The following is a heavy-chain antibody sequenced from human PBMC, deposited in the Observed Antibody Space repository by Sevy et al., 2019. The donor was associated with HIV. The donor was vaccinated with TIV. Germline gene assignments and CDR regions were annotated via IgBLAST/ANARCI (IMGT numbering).Heavy chain of an antibody. D-gene: IGHD4-17*01. CDR1: GFTISSSA. J-gene: IGHJ4*02. CDR3: AHDLRGRTSVNREIDY. V-gene: IGHV3-23*01. Sequence: GGSLRLSCAASGFTISSSAMSWVRQAPGKGLEWVSLISGTGTSTYYADSVKGRFAISKDKSKSTLYLQMNSLRAEDTATYYYAHDLRGRTSVNREIDYWGQGTLVTVSS. CDR2: ISGTGTST.